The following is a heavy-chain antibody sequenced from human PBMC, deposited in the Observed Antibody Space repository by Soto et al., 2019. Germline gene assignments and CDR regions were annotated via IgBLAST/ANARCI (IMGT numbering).Heavy chain of an antibody. J-gene: IGHJ4*02. CDR2: ISYDGSNK. D-gene: IGHD6-19*01. CDR3: AKDRAMYSSGWFGIDY. CDR1: GFTFSSYG. V-gene: IGHV3-30*18. Sequence: GGSLRLSCAASGFTFSSYGMHWVRQAPGKGLEWVAVISYDGSNKYYADSAKGRFTISRDNSKNTLYLQMNSLRAEDTAVYYCAKDRAMYSSGWFGIDYWGQGTLVTVSS.